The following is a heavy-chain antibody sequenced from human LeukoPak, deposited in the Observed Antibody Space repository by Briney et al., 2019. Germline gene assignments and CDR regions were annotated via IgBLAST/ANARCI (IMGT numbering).Heavy chain of an antibody. CDR1: GYTFTGYY. CDR2: INPNSGGT. CDR3: ARSFSSGWGLNWFDP. J-gene: IGHJ5*02. Sequence: AASVKVSCKASGYTFTGYYMHWVRQAPGQGLEWMGWINPNSGGTNYAQKFQGRVTMTRDTSISTAYMELRSLRSDDTAVYYCARSFSSGWGLNWFDPWGQGTLVTVSS. V-gene: IGHV1-2*02. D-gene: IGHD6-19*01.